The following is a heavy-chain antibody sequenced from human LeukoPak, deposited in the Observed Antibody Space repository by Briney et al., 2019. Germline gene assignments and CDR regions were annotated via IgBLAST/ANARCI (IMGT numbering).Heavy chain of an antibody. V-gene: IGHV3-21*01. D-gene: IGHD3-10*02. CDR1: GFTFSSYS. CDR3: AQLGITMIGGV. J-gene: IGHJ6*04. CDR2: ISSSSSYI. Sequence: GGSLRLSCAASGFTFSSYSMNWVRQPPGKGLKWVSSISSSSSYIYYADSVKGRFTISRDNAKNSLYLQMNSLRAEDTAVYYCAQLGITMIGGVWGKGTTVTISS.